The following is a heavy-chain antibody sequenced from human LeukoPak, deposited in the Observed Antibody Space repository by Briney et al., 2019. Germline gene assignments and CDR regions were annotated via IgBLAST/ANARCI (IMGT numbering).Heavy chain of an antibody. CDR2: IKQDGSEK. D-gene: IGHD6-6*01. CDR1: GFTFSSYW. V-gene: IGHV3-7*03. Sequence: GGSLRLSCAASGFTFSSYWMSWVRQAPGKGLEWVANIKQDGSEKYYVDSVKGQLTISRDNAKNSLYLQMNSLRAEDTAVYYCARADSTIAARLSRSSIFNYYYYMDVWGKGTTVTVSS. CDR3: ARADSTIAARLSRSSIFNYYYYMDV. J-gene: IGHJ6*03.